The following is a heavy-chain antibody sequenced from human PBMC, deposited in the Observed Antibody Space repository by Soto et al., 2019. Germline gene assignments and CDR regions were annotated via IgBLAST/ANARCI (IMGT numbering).Heavy chain of an antibody. CDR1: GYTFTSYG. Sequence: ASVKVSCKASGYTFTSYGISWVRQAPGQGLEWMGWISAYNGNTNYAQKLQGRVTMTTDTSTSTAYMELRSLRSDDTAVYYCAREGIFGDCSGGSCHAYFDYCGKGTLVTVSS. J-gene: IGHJ4*02. CDR3: AREGIFGDCSGGSCHAYFDY. CDR2: ISAYNGNT. D-gene: IGHD2-15*01. V-gene: IGHV1-18*01.